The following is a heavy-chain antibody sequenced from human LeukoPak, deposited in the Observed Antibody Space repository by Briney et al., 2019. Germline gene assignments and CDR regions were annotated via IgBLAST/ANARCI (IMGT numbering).Heavy chain of an antibody. CDR1: GYTFTGYY. V-gene: IGHV1-2*02. Sequence: ASVKVSCKASGYTFTGYYMHWVRQAPGQGLEWMGWINPNSGATKYAQKFQGRVTITADKSTSTAYMELSSLRSEDTAVYYCARAPLYCSSTSCYQGSNWFDPWGQGTLVTVSS. J-gene: IGHJ5*02. CDR3: ARAPLYCSSTSCYQGSNWFDP. CDR2: INPNSGAT. D-gene: IGHD2-2*01.